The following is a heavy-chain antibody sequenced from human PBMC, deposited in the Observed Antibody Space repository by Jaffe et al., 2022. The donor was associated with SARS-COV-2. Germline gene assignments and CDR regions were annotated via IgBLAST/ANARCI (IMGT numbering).Heavy chain of an antibody. D-gene: IGHD3-3*01. V-gene: IGHV4-59*01. CDR2: IYYSGST. CDR1: GGSISSYY. CDR3: ARRVYYDFWSGPWYFDL. Sequence: QVQLQESGPGLVKPSETLSLTCTVSGGSISSYYWSWIRQPPGKGLEWIGYIYYSGSTNYNPSLKSRVTISVDTSKNQFSLKLSSVTAADTAVYYCARRVYYDFWSGPWYFDLWGRGTLVTVSS. J-gene: IGHJ2*01.